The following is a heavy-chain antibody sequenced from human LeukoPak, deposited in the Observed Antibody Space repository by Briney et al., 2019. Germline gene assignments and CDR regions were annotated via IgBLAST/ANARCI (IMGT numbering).Heavy chain of an antibody. Sequence: GGSLRLSFAASGFTFHDYAMHWVRLAPGKGLEWDSVISWNSGSIDYADSVKGRFTISRDNARNSLYLQMNSLRPEDTALYYCAKDEPYSSSWFSYWGQGTLVTVSS. CDR1: GFTFHDYA. J-gene: IGHJ4*02. D-gene: IGHD6-13*01. V-gene: IGHV3-9*01. CDR2: ISWNSGSI. CDR3: AKDEPYSSSWFSY.